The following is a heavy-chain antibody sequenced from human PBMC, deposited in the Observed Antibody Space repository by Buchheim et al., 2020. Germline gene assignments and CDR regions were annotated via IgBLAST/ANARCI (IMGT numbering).Heavy chain of an antibody. CDR1: GGSFSGYY. D-gene: IGHD3-10*01. J-gene: IGHJ6*02. V-gene: IGHV4-34*01. CDR2: INHSGST. Sequence: QVQLQQWGAGLLKPSETLSLTCAVYGGSFSGYYWSWIRQPPGKGLEWIGEINHSGSTNYNPSLKSRVNISVDTSKNQFSLKLSSVTAADTAVYYCARGLRITMVRGVVDYYYGMDVWGQGTT. CDR3: ARGLRITMVRGVVDYYYGMDV.